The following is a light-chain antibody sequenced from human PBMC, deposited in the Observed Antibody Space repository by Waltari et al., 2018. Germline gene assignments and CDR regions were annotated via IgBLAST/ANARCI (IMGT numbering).Light chain of an antibody. V-gene: IGKV3-20*01. CDR2: GAS. J-gene: IGKJ1*01. CDR3: QHYVRLPVT. CDR1: QSVGRS. Sequence: EIVLTHSPGTLSLSPGERVTLSCRASQSVGRSLAWYQQKPGQAPRLLIYGASSRATGIPDRFSGSGSGTDFSLTISRLAPDDLSVYYCQHYVRLPVTFGQGTKVEI.